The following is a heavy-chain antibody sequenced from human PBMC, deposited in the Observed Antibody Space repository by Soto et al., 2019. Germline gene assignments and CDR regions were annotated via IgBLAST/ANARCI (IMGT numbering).Heavy chain of an antibody. V-gene: IGHV3-30-3*01. CDR1: GFTFSNYP. CDR2: ISYDGSNK. D-gene: IGHD6-13*01. J-gene: IGHJ5*02. Sequence: LRLSCAASGFTFSNYPIHWVRQAPGKGLEWVAVISYDGSNKYYSDSVKGRFTISRDNSKNTLYLQMNSLRGEDTAVYYCARDRDSSSRPTYWFDPWGQGTLVTVSS. CDR3: ARDRDSSSRPTYWFDP.